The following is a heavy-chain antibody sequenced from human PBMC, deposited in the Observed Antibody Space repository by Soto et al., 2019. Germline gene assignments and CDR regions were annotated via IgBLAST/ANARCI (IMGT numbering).Heavy chain of an antibody. V-gene: IGHV4-61*08. CDR1: GGSISSGGYY. D-gene: IGHD4-17*01. CDR3: ASRSVSDYASYYYYYMDV. Sequence: PSETLSLTCTVSGGSISSGGYYWSWIRQHPGKGLEWIGYIYYSGSTNYNPSLKSRVTISVDTSKNQFSLKLSSVTAADTAVYYCASRSVSDYASYYYYYMDVWGKGTTVTVS. J-gene: IGHJ6*03. CDR2: IYYSGST.